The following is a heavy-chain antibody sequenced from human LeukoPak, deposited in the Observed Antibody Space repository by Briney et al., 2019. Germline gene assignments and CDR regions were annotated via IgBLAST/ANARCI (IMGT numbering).Heavy chain of an antibody. CDR3: ARAGVFGVT. D-gene: IGHD3-3*01. Sequence: PSETLSLTCTVSGGSISSSSYYWSWIRQPPGKGLEWIGYIYYSGSTNYNPSLKSRVTISVDTSKNQFSLKLSSVTAADTAVYYCARAGVFGVTWGQGTLVTVSS. V-gene: IGHV4-61*01. CDR2: IYYSGST. J-gene: IGHJ5*02. CDR1: GGSISSSSYY.